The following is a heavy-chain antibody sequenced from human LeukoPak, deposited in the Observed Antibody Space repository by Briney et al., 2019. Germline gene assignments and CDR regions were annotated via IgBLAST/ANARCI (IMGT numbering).Heavy chain of an antibody. J-gene: IGHJ6*02. CDR2: MNPNSGNT. CDR1: GYTFTSYD. D-gene: IGHD3-10*02. Sequence: ASVRVSCKASGYTFTSYDINWVRQATGQGLEWMGWMNPNSGNTGYAQKFQGRVSMTRDASISTAYMELSSLRSEDTAVYYCARGPVEAVFGVSTEDWGQGTTVTVSS. V-gene: IGHV1-8*01. CDR3: ARGPVEAVFGVSTED.